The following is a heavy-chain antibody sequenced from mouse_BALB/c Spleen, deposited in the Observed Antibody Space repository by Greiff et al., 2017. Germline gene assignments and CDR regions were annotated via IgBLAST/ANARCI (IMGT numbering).Heavy chain of an antibody. CDR1: GYTFTSYY. J-gene: IGHJ2*01. CDR3: ARSITTDFDY. D-gene: IGHD1-2*01. CDR2: IYPGNVNT. Sequence: QVQLQQSGPELVKPGASVRISCKASGYTFTSYYIHWVKQRPGQGLEWIGWIYPGNVNTKYNEKFKGKATLTADKSSSTAYMQLSSLTSEDSAVYFCARSITTDFDYWGQGTTLTVSS. V-gene: IGHV1S56*01.